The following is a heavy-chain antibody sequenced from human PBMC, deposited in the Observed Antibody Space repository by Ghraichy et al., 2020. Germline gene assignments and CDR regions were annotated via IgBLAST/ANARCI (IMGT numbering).Heavy chain of an antibody. D-gene: IGHD3-10*01. V-gene: IGHV4-30-2*01. CDR2: IYHSGST. CDR3: ARVLGSGSIDY. CDR1: GGSISSGGYS. Sequence: SETLSLTCAVSGGSISSGGYSWSWIRQPPGKGLEWIGYIYHSGSTYYNPSLKSRVTISVDRSKNQFSLKLSSVTAADTAVYYCARVLGSGSIDYWGQGTLVTVSS. J-gene: IGHJ4*02.